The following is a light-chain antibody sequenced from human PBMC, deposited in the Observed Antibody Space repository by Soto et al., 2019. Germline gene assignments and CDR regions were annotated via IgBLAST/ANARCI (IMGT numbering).Light chain of an antibody. V-gene: IGKV1-5*03. Sequence: DIQVTQSRSTLSGSVGDRVTITCRASQTISSWLAWYQQKPGKAPKLLIYKASTLKSGVPSRFSGSGSGTEFTLTISSLQPGDFATYYCQHYNSYSEAFGQGTKVDIK. CDR2: KAS. J-gene: IGKJ1*01. CDR1: QTISSW. CDR3: QHYNSYSEA.